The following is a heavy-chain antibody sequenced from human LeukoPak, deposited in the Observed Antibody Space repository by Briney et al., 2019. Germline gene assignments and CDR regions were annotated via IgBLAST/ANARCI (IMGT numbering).Heavy chain of an antibody. D-gene: IGHD1-1*01. CDR2: MNPNRGNT. CDR3: ARWGRKTGSDNFDY. Sequence: ASVKVSCKASGYTFTSYDINWVRQATGQGLEWMGWMNPNRGNTGYAQKFQGRVTMTRNTSISTAYMELSSLRSEDTAVYYCARWGRKTGSDNFDYWGQGTLVTVSS. CDR1: GYTFTSYD. V-gene: IGHV1-8*01. J-gene: IGHJ4*02.